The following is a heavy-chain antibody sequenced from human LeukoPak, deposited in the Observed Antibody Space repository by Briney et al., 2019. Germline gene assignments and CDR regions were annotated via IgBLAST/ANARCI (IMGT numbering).Heavy chain of an antibody. CDR1: GYTFTGYY. J-gene: IGHJ4*02. Sequence: ASVKVSCKATGYTFTGYYMHWVRQAPGQGLEWMGWINPNSGGTNYAQKFQGRVTMTRDTSISTAYMELSRLRSDDTAVYYCAREYLGIAAAGADYWGQGTLVTVSS. V-gene: IGHV1-2*02. CDR2: INPNSGGT. D-gene: IGHD6-13*01. CDR3: AREYLGIAAAGADY.